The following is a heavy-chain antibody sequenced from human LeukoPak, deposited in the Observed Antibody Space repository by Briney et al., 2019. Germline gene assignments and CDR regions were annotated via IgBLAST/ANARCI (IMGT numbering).Heavy chain of an antibody. J-gene: IGHJ6*03. V-gene: IGHV1-69*13. Sequence: GASVKVSCKASGGTFSSYAISWVRQAPGQGLEWMGGIIPIFGTANYAQKFQGRVTITADESTCTAYMELSSLRSEDTAVYYCASLPAPFWSGYPYYYYYMDVWGKGTTVTVSS. D-gene: IGHD3-3*01. CDR2: IIPIFGTA. CDR1: GGTFSSYA. CDR3: ASLPAPFWSGYPYYYYYMDV.